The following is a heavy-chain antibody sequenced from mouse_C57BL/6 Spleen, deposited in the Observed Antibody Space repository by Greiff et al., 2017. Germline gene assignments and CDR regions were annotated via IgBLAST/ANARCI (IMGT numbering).Heavy chain of an antibody. CDR1: GYAFSSYW. Sequence: VQLQESGAELVKPGASVKISCKASGYAFSSYWMNWVKQRPGKGLEWIGQIYPGDGDTNYNGKFKGKATLTADKSSSTAYMQLSSLTSEDSAVYFCARYGNYQGYFDYWGQGTTLTVSS. CDR2: IYPGDGDT. CDR3: ARYGNYQGYFDY. J-gene: IGHJ2*01. V-gene: IGHV1-80*01. D-gene: IGHD2-1*01.